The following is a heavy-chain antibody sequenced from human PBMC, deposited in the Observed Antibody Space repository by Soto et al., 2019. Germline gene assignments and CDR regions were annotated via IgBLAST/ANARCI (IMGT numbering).Heavy chain of an antibody. Sequence: QVHLVQSGAEVKKPGASVKVSRKASGYTFTSYGITWVRQAPGQGLEWMGWISADNGNTDYAQKLQGRVIVTRDTSTSTAYMELRSLRSDDTAVYYCARGRYGDYWGQGALVTVSS. D-gene: IGHD1-1*01. CDR2: ISADNGNT. J-gene: IGHJ4*02. CDR3: ARGRYGDY. V-gene: IGHV1-18*01. CDR1: GYTFTSYG.